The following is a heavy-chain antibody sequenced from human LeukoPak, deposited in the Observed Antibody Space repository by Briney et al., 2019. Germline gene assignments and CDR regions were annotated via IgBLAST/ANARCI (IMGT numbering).Heavy chain of an antibody. J-gene: IGHJ4*02. CDR1: GFTFSSYG. D-gene: IGHD5-12*01. V-gene: IGHV3-33*01. CDR3: ARDSGGYSFDY. CDR2: IWYDGSNK. Sequence: PGRSLRLSCAASGFTFSSYGIHWVRQAPGKGLEGVAVIWYDGSNKYYADSLKGRFTISRDNSKNTLYLQMNSLRAENTAVYYCARDSGGYSFDYWGQGTLVTVSS.